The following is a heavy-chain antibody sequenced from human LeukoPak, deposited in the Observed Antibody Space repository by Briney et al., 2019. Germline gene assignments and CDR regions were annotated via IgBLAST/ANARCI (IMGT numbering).Heavy chain of an antibody. J-gene: IGHJ6*03. CDR1: GGSISSSNSY. V-gene: IGHV4-39*07. CDR2: IYYSGST. D-gene: IGHD3-9*01. CDR3: AGHDILTGYYYMDV. Sequence: PSETLSLTCTVSGGSISSSNSYWGWIRQPPGRGLEWIGSIYYSGSTYYNPSLKSRVTISVDTSKNQFSLKLSSVTAADTAVYYCAGHDILTGYYYMDVWGKGTTVTISS.